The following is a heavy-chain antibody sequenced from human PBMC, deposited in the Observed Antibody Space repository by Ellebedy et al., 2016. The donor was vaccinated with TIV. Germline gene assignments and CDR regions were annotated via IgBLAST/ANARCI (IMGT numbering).Heavy chain of an antibody. CDR3: ARDFWGTFEY. V-gene: IGHV1-2*02. D-gene: IGHD7-27*01. CDR2: IHPNRGDT. CDR1: GYTFLDYG. J-gene: IGHJ4*02. Sequence: ASVKVSXXASGYTFLDYGIHWVRQAPGQGFEWVGMIHPNRGDTYYAQKFQGRVTLTRDTSISTVYMELSSLTSDDTAVYYCARDFWGTFEYWGQGTLVTVSS.